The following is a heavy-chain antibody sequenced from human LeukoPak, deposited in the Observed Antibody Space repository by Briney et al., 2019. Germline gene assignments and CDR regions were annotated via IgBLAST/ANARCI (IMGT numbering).Heavy chain of an antibody. D-gene: IGHD3-22*01. J-gene: IGHJ4*02. CDR1: GFTVSSNY. V-gene: IGHV3-23*01. CDR3: AKDERAYYYDSSGYYGFFDY. CDR2: ISGSGGST. Sequence: PGGSLRLSCAASGFTVSSNYMSWVRQAPGKGLEWVSAISGSGGSTYYADSVKGRFTISRDNSKNTLYLQMNSLRAEDTAVYYCAKDERAYYYDSSGYYGFFDYWGQGTLVTVSS.